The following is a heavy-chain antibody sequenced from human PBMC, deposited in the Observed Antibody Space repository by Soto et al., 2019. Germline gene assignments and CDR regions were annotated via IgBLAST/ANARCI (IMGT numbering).Heavy chain of an antibody. CDR2: INHSGST. J-gene: IGHJ4*02. Sequence: XQWGAGLLKPSETLSLTCAVYGGSFSGYYWSWIRQPPGKGLEWIGEINHSGSTNYNPSLXXXVTXSVDTSKNQFSLKLSSVTAADTAVYYCARGPANYGSGSYRGRDYWGQGTLVTVSS. CDR1: GGSFSGYY. D-gene: IGHD3-10*01. CDR3: ARGPANYGSGSYRGRDY. V-gene: IGHV4-34*01.